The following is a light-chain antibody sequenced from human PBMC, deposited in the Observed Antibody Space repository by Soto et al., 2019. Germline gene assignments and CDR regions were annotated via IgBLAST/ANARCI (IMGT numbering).Light chain of an antibody. J-gene: IGKJ1*01. Sequence: DIVMTQSPDSLAVSLGERATINCKSSQSVLYSSNNKNYLAWYQQKPGQPPKLLIYWASTRESGVPDRFSGSGSGTDFTLTISSLQAEDVAVYYFQPYYSTWTFGQGTKVEIK. V-gene: IGKV4-1*01. CDR3: QPYYSTWT. CDR2: WAS. CDR1: QSVLYSSNNKNY.